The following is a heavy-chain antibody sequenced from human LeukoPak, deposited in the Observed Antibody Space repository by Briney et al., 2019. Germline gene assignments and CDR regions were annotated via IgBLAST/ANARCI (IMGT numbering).Heavy chain of an antibody. J-gene: IGHJ3*02. D-gene: IGHD1-14*01. CDR2: IYYSGST. CDR3: ASHEPMGAFDI. V-gene: IGHV4-31*03. Sequence: PSETLSLTCTVSGGSISSGGYYWSWIRQHPGKGLEWVGYIYYSGSTYYNPSLKSRVTISVDTSKNQFSLKLSSVTAADTAVYYCASHEPMGAFDIWGQGTMVTVSS. CDR1: GGSISSGGYY.